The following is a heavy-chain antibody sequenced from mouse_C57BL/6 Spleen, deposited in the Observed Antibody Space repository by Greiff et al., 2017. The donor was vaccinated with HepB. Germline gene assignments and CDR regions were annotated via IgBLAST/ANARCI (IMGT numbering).Heavy chain of an antibody. CDR3: AREIPYYYGSSYRGAMDY. CDR1: GYTFTSYD. CDR2: IYPRDGST. J-gene: IGHJ4*01. V-gene: IGHV1-85*01. D-gene: IGHD1-1*01. Sequence: LVESGPELVKPGASVKLSCKASGYTFTSYDINWVKQRPGQGLEWIGWIYPRDGSTKYNEKFKGKATLTVDTSSSTAYMELHSLTSEDSAVYFCAREIPYYYGSSYRGAMDYWGQGTSVTVSS.